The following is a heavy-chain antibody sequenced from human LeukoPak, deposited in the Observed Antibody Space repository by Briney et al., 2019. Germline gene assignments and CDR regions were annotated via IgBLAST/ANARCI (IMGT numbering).Heavy chain of an antibody. V-gene: IGHV4-39*01. CDR3: ARGSLWSGYDRFDP. CDR2: IYYSGST. D-gene: IGHD3-3*01. Sequence: PSETLSLTCTVSGGSISSSSYHWGWLRQPPGKGLELIGSIYYSGSTYYNPSLKSRVTISVDTSKNQFSLKMSSVTAAGTAVYYCARGSLWSGYDRFDPWGQGTLVTVSS. J-gene: IGHJ5*02. CDR1: GGSISSSSYH.